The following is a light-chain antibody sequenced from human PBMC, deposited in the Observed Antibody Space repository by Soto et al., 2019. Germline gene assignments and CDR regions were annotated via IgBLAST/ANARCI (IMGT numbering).Light chain of an antibody. CDR2: WAS. CDR3: QQYYSTPYT. V-gene: IGKV4-1*01. CDR1: QSVLYSSNNKNY. Sequence: DIVMTQSPDSLAVSLGERATINCKSSQSVLYSSNNKNYLAWYQQKPGQPPKLLIYWASTRESGVPDRFSGSGSGTDVTLNISSLQAEDVAVYYCQQYYSTPYTFGQGTKLEIK. J-gene: IGKJ2*01.